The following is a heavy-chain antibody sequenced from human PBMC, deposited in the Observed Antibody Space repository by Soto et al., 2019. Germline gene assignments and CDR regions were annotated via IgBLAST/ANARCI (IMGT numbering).Heavy chain of an antibody. V-gene: IGHV4-59*08. CDR2: IYYNGST. CDR1: VGSISSPY. D-gene: IGHD1-20*01. CDR3: ARCAFNWQYVLDY. J-gene: IGHJ4*02. Sequence: SETLSLTCTVSVGSISSPYWVLIRQPPGNGLEWSGYIYYNGSTNYHPSLSGRVTLSVGTSENQFSLKLRSVTAADTAVYYCARCAFNWQYVLDYWGRGTLGTVSS.